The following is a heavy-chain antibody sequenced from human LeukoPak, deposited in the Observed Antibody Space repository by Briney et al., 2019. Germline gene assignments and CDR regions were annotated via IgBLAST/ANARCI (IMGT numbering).Heavy chain of an antibody. D-gene: IGHD6-19*01. CDR2: IIPIFGTA. V-gene: IGHV1-69*13. Sequence: ASVKVSCKASGGTFSSYAISWVRQAPGQGLEWMGGIIPIFGTANYAQKFQGRVTITADESTSTAYMVLSSLRSEDTAVYYCARDQYSSGWYDYWGQGTLVTVSS. CDR3: ARDQYSSGWYDY. CDR1: GGTFSSYA. J-gene: IGHJ4*02.